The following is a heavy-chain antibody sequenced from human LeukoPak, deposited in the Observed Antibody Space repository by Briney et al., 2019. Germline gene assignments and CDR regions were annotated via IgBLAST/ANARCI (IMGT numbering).Heavy chain of an antibody. CDR2: INHSGST. J-gene: IGHJ5*02. CDR1: GGSFSGYY. CDR3: ATSSSWSRWFDP. D-gene: IGHD6-13*01. Sequence: SDTLSLTCAVYGGSFSGYYWSWIRQPPGKGLEWIGEINHSGSTNYNPSLKSRVTISVDTSKNQFSLKLSSVTAADTAVYYCATSSSWSRWFDPWGQGTLVTVSS. V-gene: IGHV4-34*01.